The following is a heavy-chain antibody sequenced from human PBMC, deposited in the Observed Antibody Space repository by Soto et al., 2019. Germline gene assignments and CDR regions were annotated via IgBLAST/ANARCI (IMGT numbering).Heavy chain of an antibody. CDR1: GGTFSSYA. V-gene: IGHV1-69*01. CDR3: ASKQSGVPFDY. CDR2: IIPIFGTA. D-gene: IGHD6-19*01. Sequence: QVQLVQSGAEVKKPGSSVKVSCKASGGTFSSYAISWVRQAPGQGLEWMGGIIPIFGTANYAQKFQGRVTITADESTRIPYIEVSSLRCEDTAIYYCASKQSGVPFDYWGQGTLVTVSS. J-gene: IGHJ4*02.